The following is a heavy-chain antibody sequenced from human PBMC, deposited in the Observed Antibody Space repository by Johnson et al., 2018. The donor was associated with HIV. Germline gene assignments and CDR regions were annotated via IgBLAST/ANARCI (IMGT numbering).Heavy chain of an antibody. J-gene: IGHJ3*01. V-gene: IGHV3-48*04. CDR1: GYSVTGYN. CDR2: ISWNSGSI. CDR3: ATVWRKDGRHSFDV. D-gene: IGHD1-1*01. Sequence: VQLVESGGGLVQPGGSLRLSCAVSGYSVTGYNMNWVRQAPVKGLEWVSSISWNSGSIGYADSVKGRFTISRDNAKNSLYLQMNSLRVEDTALDFCATVWRKDGRHSFDVWGLGTMVTVSS.